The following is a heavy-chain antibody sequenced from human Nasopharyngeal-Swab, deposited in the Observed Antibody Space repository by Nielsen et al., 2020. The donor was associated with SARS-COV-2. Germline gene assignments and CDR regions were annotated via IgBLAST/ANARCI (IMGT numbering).Heavy chain of an antibody. CDR3: ERDTGSGWSFGY. CDR1: GFTFSSSS. Sequence: GESLKISCAASGFTFSSSSMNWVRQAPGKGLEWVSSISSSSSYIYYADSVKGRFTISRDNAKNSLYLQMNSLRAEDTAVYYCERDTGSGWSFGYWGQGTLVTVSS. V-gene: IGHV3-21*01. D-gene: IGHD6-19*01. J-gene: IGHJ4*02. CDR2: ISSSSSYI.